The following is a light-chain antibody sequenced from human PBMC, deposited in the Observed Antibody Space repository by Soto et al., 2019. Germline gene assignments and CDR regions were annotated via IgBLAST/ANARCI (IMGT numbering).Light chain of an antibody. CDR2: DVS. V-gene: IGLV2-14*03. CDR1: SSDVGGYDY. J-gene: IGLJ1*01. CDR3: SSYPSSSLYV. Sequence: QSALTQPASVSGSPGLSITISCTGTSSDVGGYDYVSWYQHHPGKAPKLMIYDVSNRPSGVSNRFSGSKSGTTASLTISGLQAEDEADYYCSSYPSSSLYVFGNGTKLTV.